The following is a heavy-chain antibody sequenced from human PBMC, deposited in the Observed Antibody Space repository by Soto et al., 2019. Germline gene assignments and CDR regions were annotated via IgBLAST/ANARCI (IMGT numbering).Heavy chain of an antibody. J-gene: IGHJ3*02. CDR3: ESVVVVVAAKFSAFDI. D-gene: IGHD2-15*01. Sequence: VQLVESGGGVVQPGRSLRLSCAASGFTFSSYGMHWVRQAPGKGLEWVAVIWYDGSNKYYADSVKGRFTISRDNSKNTLYLQMNSLRAEDTAVYYCESVVVVVAAKFSAFDIWGQGTMVTVSS. CDR1: GFTFSSYG. CDR2: IWYDGSNK. V-gene: IGHV3-33*01.